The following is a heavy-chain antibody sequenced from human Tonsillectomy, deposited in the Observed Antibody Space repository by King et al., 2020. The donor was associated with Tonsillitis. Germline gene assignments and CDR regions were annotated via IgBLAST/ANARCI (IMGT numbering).Heavy chain of an antibody. CDR2: IRWDDDK. CDR3: ARIISFYQGGPFDS. Sequence: TLKESGPALVKPTQTLTLTCTFSGFSLSTSGMCVSWIRRPPGKALDWLARIRWDDDKYYTTSLRTRLTISKDTSKNQVVLTMTNMDPVDTATYYCARIISFYQGGPFDSWGQGTLVTVSS. V-gene: IGHV2-70*11. J-gene: IGHJ4*02. CDR1: GFSLSTSGMC. D-gene: IGHD2/OR15-2a*01.